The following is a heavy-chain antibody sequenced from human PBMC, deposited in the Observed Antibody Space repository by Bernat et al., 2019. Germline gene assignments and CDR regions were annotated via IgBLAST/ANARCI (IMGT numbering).Heavy chain of an antibody. CDR2: IIPILGIA. D-gene: IGHD3-10*01. V-gene: IGHV1-69*04. CDR1: GGTFSSYA. CDR3: ARGFYYYYYGMDV. J-gene: IGHJ6*02. Sequence: QVQLVQSGAEVKKPGSSVKVSCKASGGTFSSYAIGWVRQAPGQGLEWMGRIIPILGIASYAQKFQGRVTITADKSTSTAYMELSSLRSEDTAVYYCARGFYYYYYGMDVWGQGTTVTVSS.